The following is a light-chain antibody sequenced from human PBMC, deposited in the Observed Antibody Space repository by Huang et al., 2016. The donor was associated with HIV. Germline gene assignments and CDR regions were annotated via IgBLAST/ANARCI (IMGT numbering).Light chain of an antibody. CDR2: ETS. Sequence: DIRMTQSPSSLSASVGDRVTITCQASQDINTYLNWYQQKPGEAPNLLIYETSNLELGVPSRISGRGSGTDFTFTISVLQPEDTGTYFCQQYHSLRTFGQGTRLEMK. J-gene: IGKJ5*01. V-gene: IGKV1-33*01. CDR1: QDINTY. CDR3: QQYHSLRT.